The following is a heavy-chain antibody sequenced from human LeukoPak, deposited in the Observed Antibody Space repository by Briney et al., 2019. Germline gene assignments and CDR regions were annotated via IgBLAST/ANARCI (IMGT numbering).Heavy chain of an antibody. CDR1: GGSINTYY. CDR2: IYTSGST. J-gene: IGHJ4*02. CDR3: ARAYSSSSSLDY. V-gene: IGHV4-4*09. Sequence: SETLSLTCTVSGGSINTYYWSWIRQPPGKGQEWIGYIYTSGSTNYNPSLKSRVTISVDTSKNQFSLKLSSVTAADTAVYYCARAYSSSSSLDYWGQGTLVTVSS. D-gene: IGHD6-6*01.